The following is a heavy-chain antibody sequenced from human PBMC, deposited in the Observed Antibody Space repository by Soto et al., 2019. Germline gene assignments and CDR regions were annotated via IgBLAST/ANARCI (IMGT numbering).Heavy chain of an antibody. Sequence: PSETLSLTCTVSGGSISSGGYYWSWIRQHRGKGLEWIGYIYYSGSTYYNPSLKSRVTISVDTSKNQFSLKLSSVTAADTAVYYCARVGGYYYYFEYWGQGTLVTVSS. D-gene: IGHD3-22*01. CDR3: ARVGGYYYYFEY. CDR2: IYYSGST. J-gene: IGHJ4*02. CDR1: GGSISSGGYY. V-gene: IGHV4-31*03.